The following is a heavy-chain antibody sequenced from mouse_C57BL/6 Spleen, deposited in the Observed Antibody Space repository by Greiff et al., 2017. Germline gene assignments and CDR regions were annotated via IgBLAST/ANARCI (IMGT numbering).Heavy chain of an antibody. D-gene: IGHD3-2*02. CDR3: ARPLQLRLREGAMDY. CDR1: GYTFTSYW. J-gene: IGHJ4*01. CDR2: IDPSDSYT. V-gene: IGHV1-59*01. Sequence: VKLQQPGAELVRPGTSVKLSCKASGYTFTSYWMHWVKQRPGQGLEWIGVIDPSDSYTNYNQKFKGKATLTVDTSSSTAYMQLSSLTSEDSAVYYCARPLQLRLREGAMDYWGQGTSVTVSS.